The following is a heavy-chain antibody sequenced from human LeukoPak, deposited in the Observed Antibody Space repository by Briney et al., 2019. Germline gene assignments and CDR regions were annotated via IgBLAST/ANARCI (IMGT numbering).Heavy chain of an antibody. J-gene: IGHJ4*02. CDR1: GGSISSTSYY. Sequence: PSETLSLTCTVSGGSISSTSYYWGWIRQPPGKGLEWIGSIYYSGNTYYNPSLKSRVTISLDTSKNQFSLKLSSVTAADTALYYCARTNGGNYYAIDYWGQGTLVTVSS. V-gene: IGHV4-39*07. CDR3: ARTNGGNYYAIDY. CDR2: IYYSGNT. D-gene: IGHD1-26*01.